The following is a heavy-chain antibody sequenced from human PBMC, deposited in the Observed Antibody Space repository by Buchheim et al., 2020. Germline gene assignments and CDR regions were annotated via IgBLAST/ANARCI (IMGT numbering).Heavy chain of an antibody. Sequence: QVQLVESGGGVVQPGRSLRLSCAASGFTFSSYGMHWVRQAPGKGLEWVAVIWYDGSNKYYADSVKGRFTIPRDNSKNQLYLQMNSLRAEDTAVYYCARVQSSGSYSGIDYWGQGTL. CDR1: GFTFSSYG. CDR2: IWYDGSNK. CDR3: ARVQSSGSYSGIDY. J-gene: IGHJ4*02. D-gene: IGHD1-26*01. V-gene: IGHV3-33*01.